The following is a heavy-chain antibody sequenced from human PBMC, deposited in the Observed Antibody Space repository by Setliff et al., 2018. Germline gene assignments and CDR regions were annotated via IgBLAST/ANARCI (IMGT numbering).Heavy chain of an antibody. Sequence: ASVKVSCKASGYIFTSYGFSWVRQAPGQGLEWMGMISTYTGKTTYAQKFQGRVTMTTDTSTGTGYMELRSLRSDDTAVYFCARFGGSCSSSSCYDSDLWGQGTRVTVSS. CDR1: GYIFTSYG. CDR3: ARFGGSCSSSSCYDSDL. V-gene: IGHV1-18*01. J-gene: IGHJ3*01. CDR2: ISTYTGKT. D-gene: IGHD2-2*01.